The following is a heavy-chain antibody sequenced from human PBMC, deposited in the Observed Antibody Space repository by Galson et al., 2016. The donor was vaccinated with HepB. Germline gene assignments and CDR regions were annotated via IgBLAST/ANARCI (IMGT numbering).Heavy chain of an antibody. CDR3: PRHPPASPVRPYYSNMVV. CDR1: GYTFTDHW. J-gene: IGHJ6*03. CDR2: IDPSDSYT. Sequence: QSGAEVKKPGESLTISCRGSGYTFTDHWISWVRQMPGKGLEWMGRIDPSDSYTNYSPSFQGHVTIAVDKSINTAYVQWKSLKASDTAVYYCPRHPPASPVRPYYSNMVVWGKGTPVTVSS. V-gene: IGHV5-10-1*01.